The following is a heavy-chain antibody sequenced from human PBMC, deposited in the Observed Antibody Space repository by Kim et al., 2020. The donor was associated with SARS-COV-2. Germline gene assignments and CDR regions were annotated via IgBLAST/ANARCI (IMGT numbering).Heavy chain of an antibody. J-gene: IGHJ5*02. CDR2: IYYSGST. CDR1: GGSISSGGYY. CDR3: ARAWQQLEIGRWFDT. V-gene: IGHV4-31*03. D-gene: IGHD6-13*01. Sequence: SETLSLTCTVSGGSISSGGYYWSWIRQHPGKGLEWIGYIYYSGSTYYNPSLKSRVTISVDTSKNQFSLKLSSVTAADTAVYYCARAWQQLEIGRWFDTWGQGTLVTVSS.